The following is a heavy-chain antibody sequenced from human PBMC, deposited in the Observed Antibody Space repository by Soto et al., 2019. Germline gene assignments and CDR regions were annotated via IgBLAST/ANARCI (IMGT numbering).Heavy chain of an antibody. Sequence: PSETLSLTCPVSGGSISSSSYYWGWIRQPPGKGLEWIGSIYYSGSTYYNPSLKSRVTISVDTSKNQFSLKLSSVTAADTAVYYCARLGYYDSSGYYWFDPWGQGTLVTVSS. CDR3: ARLGYYDSSGYYWFDP. CDR2: IYYSGST. J-gene: IGHJ5*02. D-gene: IGHD3-22*01. CDR1: GGSISSSSYY. V-gene: IGHV4-39*01.